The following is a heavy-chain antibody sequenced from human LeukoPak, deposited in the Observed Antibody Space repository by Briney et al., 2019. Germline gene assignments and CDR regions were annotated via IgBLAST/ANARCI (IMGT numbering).Heavy chain of an antibody. CDR3: VRVAVAGNLNNWFDP. V-gene: IGHV3-33*01. CDR2: LWYDGSNK. Sequence: PGRSLRLSCAASGFTFSNYGMHWVRQAPGKGLEWVAVLWYDGSNKYYADSVKGRFTISRDNSKNTLYLQMNSLRAEDTAVYYCVRVAVAGNLNNWFDPWGQGTLVTVSS. J-gene: IGHJ5*02. D-gene: IGHD6-19*01. CDR1: GFTFSNYG.